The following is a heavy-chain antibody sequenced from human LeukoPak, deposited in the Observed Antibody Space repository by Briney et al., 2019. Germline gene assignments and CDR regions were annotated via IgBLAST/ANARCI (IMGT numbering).Heavy chain of an antibody. CDR3: AREPQTLGYCSSTSCKGFDY. D-gene: IGHD2-2*01. V-gene: IGHV1-2*02. J-gene: IGHJ4*02. Sequence: ASVKVSCKASGYTFTGYYMHWVRQAPGQGLEWMGWINPNSGGTNYAQKFQGRVTMTRDTSISTAYMELSSLRSDDTAVYYCAREPQTLGYCSSTSCKGFDYWGQGTLVTVSS. CDR2: INPNSGGT. CDR1: GYTFTGYY.